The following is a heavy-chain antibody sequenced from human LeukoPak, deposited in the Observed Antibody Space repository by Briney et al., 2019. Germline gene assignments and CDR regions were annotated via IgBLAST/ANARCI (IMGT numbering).Heavy chain of an antibody. J-gene: IGHJ5*02. CDR1: GGSISGYY. Sequence: SETLSLTCTVSGGSISGYYWSWIRQPPGKELQWIAYISDRGSTKYNLSLKSRVTISVDTSKNQFSLKLSDVIAADTAVYYCARGFDGVAGWFDPWGQGTLVTASS. CDR2: ISDRGST. D-gene: IGHD3-9*01. V-gene: IGHV4-59*01. CDR3: ARGFDGVAGWFDP.